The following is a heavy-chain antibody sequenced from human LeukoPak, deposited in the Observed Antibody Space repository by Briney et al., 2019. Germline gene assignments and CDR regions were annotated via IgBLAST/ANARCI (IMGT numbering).Heavy chain of an antibody. Sequence: GGSLRLSCAASGFTFSSYSMNWVRQAPGKGLEWVSSISSSSSYIYYADSVKGRFTISRDNAKNSLYLQMNSLRAEDTAVYYCARSGDCSSTSCWFDPRGQGTLVTVSS. CDR3: ARSGDCSSTSCWFDP. V-gene: IGHV3-21*01. CDR1: GFTFSSYS. J-gene: IGHJ5*02. D-gene: IGHD2-2*01. CDR2: ISSSSSYI.